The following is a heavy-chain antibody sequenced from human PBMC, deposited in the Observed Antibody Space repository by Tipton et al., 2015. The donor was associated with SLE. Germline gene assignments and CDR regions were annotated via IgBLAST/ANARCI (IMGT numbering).Heavy chain of an antibody. Sequence: TLSLTCTVSGHSITNYYWSWVRHSAGKGLECIGRIHTSGSTNYNPSLKSRVTISVDTSKNQVSLKLSSVTAADTALYYCAREWGWQLYNTFDMWGQGTMVTVSS. CDR2: IHTSGST. J-gene: IGHJ3*02. CDR1: GHSITNYY. V-gene: IGHV4-4*07. CDR3: AREWGWQLYNTFDM. D-gene: IGHD6-13*01.